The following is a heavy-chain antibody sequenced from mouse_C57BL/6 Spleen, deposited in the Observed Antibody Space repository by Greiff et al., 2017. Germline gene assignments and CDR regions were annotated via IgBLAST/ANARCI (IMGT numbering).Heavy chain of an antibody. V-gene: IGHV5-16*01. J-gene: IGHJ2*01. D-gene: IGHD2-10*02. CDR1: GFTFSDYY. CDR2: INYDGSST. CDR3: ARDREYLDY. Sequence: EVKVVESEGGLVQPGSSMKLSCTASGFTFSDYYMAWVRQVPEKGLEWVANINYDGSSTYYLDSLKSRFIISRDNAKNILYLQMSSLKSEDTATYYCARDREYLDYWGQGTTLTVSS.